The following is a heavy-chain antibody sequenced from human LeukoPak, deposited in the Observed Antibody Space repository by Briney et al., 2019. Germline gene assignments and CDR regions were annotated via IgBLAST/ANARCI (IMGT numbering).Heavy chain of an antibody. CDR2: ISGSGGST. D-gene: IGHD6-13*01. J-gene: IGHJ4*02. V-gene: IGHV3-23*01. Sequence: GGSLRLSRADSGFTFSSYAMSWVRQAPGKGLEWVSAISGSGGSTYHGDSVKGRFTISRDDSKNTLYLQMNNLRAEDTAVYYCAKGRYSSSWYLFDYWGQGTLVTVSS. CDR3: AKGRYSSSWYLFDY. CDR1: GFTFSSYA.